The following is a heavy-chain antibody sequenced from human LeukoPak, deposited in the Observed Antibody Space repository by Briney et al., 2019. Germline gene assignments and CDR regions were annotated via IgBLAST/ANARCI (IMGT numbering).Heavy chain of an antibody. CDR3: ARDIVAYCGGDCYSAFDI. Sequence: GGSLRLSCAASGFTFSSYSMNWVRQAPGKGLEWVSSISSSSSYIYYADSVKGRFTISRDNAKNSLYLQMNSLRAEDTAVYYCARDIVAYCGGDCYSAFDIWGQGTMVTVSS. V-gene: IGHV3-21*01. D-gene: IGHD2-21*02. J-gene: IGHJ3*02. CDR2: ISSSSSYI. CDR1: GFTFSSYS.